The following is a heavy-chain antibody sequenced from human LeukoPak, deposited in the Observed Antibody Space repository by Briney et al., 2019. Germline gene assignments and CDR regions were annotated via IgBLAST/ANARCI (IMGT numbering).Heavy chain of an antibody. D-gene: IGHD3-22*01. V-gene: IGHV3-49*03. Sequence: PGGSLRLSCTASGFTFGDYAMSWFRQAPGKGLEWVGFIRSKAYGGTTEYAASVKGRFTISRDDSKSIAYLQMNSLKTEDTAVYYCTRVLGYYDSSGYPYYMDVWGKGTTVTVSS. J-gene: IGHJ6*03. CDR2: IRSKAYGGTT. CDR3: TRVLGYYDSSGYPYYMDV. CDR1: GFTFGDYA.